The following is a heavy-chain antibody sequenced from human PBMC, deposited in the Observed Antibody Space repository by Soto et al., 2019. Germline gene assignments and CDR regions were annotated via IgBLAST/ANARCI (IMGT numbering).Heavy chain of an antibody. CDR2: ISGSGGST. CDR3: ATLHYYDSSGYTPPVDY. Sequence: GGSLRLSCAASGFTFSSYAMSWVRQAPGKGLEWVSAISGSGGSTYYADSVKGRLTISRDNSKNTLYLQMNSLRAEDTAVYYCATLHYYDSSGYTPPVDYWGQGTLVTVSS. V-gene: IGHV3-23*01. CDR1: GFTFSSYA. D-gene: IGHD3-22*01. J-gene: IGHJ4*02.